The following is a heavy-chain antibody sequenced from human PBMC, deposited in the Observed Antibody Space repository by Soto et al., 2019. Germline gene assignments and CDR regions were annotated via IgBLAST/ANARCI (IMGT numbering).Heavy chain of an antibody. V-gene: IGHV1-69*13. CDR1: GGTFSGYA. CDR3: ARDALVAVAGTSYFDY. J-gene: IGHJ4*02. CDR2: IIPIFGTA. Sequence: GASVKVSCKASGGTFSGYAISWVRQAPGQGLEWMGGIIPIFGTANYAQKFQGRVTITADDSTSTAYMELSSLRSEDTAVYYCARDALVAVAGTSYFDYWGQGALVTVSS. D-gene: IGHD6-19*01.